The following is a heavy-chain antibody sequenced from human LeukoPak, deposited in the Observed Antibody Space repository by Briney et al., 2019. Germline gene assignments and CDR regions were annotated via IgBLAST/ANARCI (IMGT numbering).Heavy chain of an antibody. D-gene: IGHD3-10*01. CDR3: ARDWTGGSGSIGVVWFDP. J-gene: IGHJ5*02. Sequence: SVKVSCKASGGTFSSYAISWVRQAPGQGLEWMGGIIPIFGTANYAQKFQGRVTITADESTSTAYMVLSSLRSEDTAVYYCARDWTGGSGSIGVVWFDPWGQGTLVTVSS. CDR2: IIPIFGTA. V-gene: IGHV1-69*13. CDR1: GGTFSSYA.